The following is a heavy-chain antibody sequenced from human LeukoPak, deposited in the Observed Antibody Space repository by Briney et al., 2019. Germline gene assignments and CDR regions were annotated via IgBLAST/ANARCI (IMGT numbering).Heavy chain of an antibody. Sequence: ASVKVSCKASGYSFSGYYLHWVRQAPGQGLEWMGWMNPNSGNTGYAQKFQGRVTITRNTSISTAYMELSSLRSEDTAVYYCARVRSHYYDSSGYSDYWGQGTLVTVSS. J-gene: IGHJ4*02. D-gene: IGHD3-22*01. CDR1: GYSFSGYY. V-gene: IGHV1-8*03. CDR3: ARVRSHYYDSSGYSDY. CDR2: MNPNSGNT.